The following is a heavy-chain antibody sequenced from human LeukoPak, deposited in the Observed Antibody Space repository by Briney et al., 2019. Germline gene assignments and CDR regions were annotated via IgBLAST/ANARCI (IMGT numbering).Heavy chain of an antibody. Sequence: PGGSLRLSCAASGFPLSSYSINWVRQAPGKGLQWVSHIRSDGSTSYCADSVKGRFTISRDNSKNTLYLQMNSLRPEDTAIYFCVKDHGAYDLDSWGQGTLVTVSS. V-gene: IGHV3-30*02. CDR3: VKDHGAYDLDS. CDR2: IRSDGSTS. D-gene: IGHD4-17*01. J-gene: IGHJ4*02. CDR1: GFPLSSYS.